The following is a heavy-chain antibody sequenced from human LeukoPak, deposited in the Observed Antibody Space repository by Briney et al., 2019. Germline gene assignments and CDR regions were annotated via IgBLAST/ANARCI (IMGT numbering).Heavy chain of an antibody. V-gene: IGHV3-30*04. CDR2: ISYDGRNT. CDR1: GLIFGGYA. J-gene: IGHJ6*02. CDR3: ARDAVDTANAV. Sequence: GGSLRLSCAASGLIFGGYAMHWVRQVPGEGLEWVAIISYDGRNTYYADSAKGRFTISRDNAKNTLYLQMNSLRAEDTAVYYCARDAVDTANAVWGQGTTVTVSS. D-gene: IGHD5-18*01.